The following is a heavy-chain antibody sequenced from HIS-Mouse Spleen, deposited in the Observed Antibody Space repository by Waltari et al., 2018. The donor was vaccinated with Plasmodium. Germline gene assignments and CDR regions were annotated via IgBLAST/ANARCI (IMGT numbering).Heavy chain of an antibody. CDR3: ASSWYWYFDL. Sequence: EVQLVESGGALVQPGGSLSLSCAALGFTFRSYWMSWVRPAPGKGLEWVANIKQDGSEKYYVDSVKGRFTISRDNAKNSLYLQMNSLRAEDTAVYYCASSWYWYFDLWGRGTLVTVSS. CDR1: GFTFRSYW. J-gene: IGHJ2*01. V-gene: IGHV3-7*01. CDR2: IKQDGSEK. D-gene: IGHD6-13*01.